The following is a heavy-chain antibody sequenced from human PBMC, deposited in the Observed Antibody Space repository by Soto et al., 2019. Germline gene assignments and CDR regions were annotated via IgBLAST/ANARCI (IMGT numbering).Heavy chain of an antibody. D-gene: IGHD2-15*01. CDR1: GYTFTGYY. CDR2: INPNSGGT. V-gene: IGHV1-2*04. J-gene: IGHJ3*02. Sequence: QVPLVQSGAEVKKPGASVKVSCKASGYTFTGYYMHWVRQAPGQGLEWMGWINPNSGGTNYAQKFQGWVTMTRDTSISTAYMELSRLRSDDTAVYYCARDRSSLGYCSGGSCYSPAFDIWGQGTMVTVSS. CDR3: ARDRSSLGYCSGGSCYSPAFDI.